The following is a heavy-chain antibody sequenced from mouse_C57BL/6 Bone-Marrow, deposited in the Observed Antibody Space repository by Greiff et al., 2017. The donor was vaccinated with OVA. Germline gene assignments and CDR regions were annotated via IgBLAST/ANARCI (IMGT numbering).Heavy chain of an antibody. CDR3: ARQRGSWYFDV. CDR2: INSDGGST. V-gene: IGHV5-2*01. Sequence: DVNVVASGGGLVQPGESLKLSCESNEYEFPSHDMSWVRKTPEKRLELVAAINSDGGSTYYPDTMERRFIISRDNTKKTLYLQMSSLRSEDTALYYCARQRGSWYFDVWGTGTTVTVSS. D-gene: IGHD1-1*02. J-gene: IGHJ1*03. CDR1: EYEFPSHD.